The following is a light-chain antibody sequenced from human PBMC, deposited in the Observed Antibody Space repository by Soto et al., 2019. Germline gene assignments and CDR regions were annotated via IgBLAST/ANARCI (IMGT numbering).Light chain of an antibody. CDR1: QAISSN. V-gene: IGKV3-15*01. J-gene: IGKJ4*01. CDR3: QHYNNWLGT. Sequence: EIVMTQSPATLSVSRGARAPLSCRAHQAISSNLAWYQQKPGQAPRLLIYGASTRATGVPDRFSGSGSGTEFTLTISSLQSEDFAVYYCQHYNNWLGTFGGGTKVDIK. CDR2: GAS.